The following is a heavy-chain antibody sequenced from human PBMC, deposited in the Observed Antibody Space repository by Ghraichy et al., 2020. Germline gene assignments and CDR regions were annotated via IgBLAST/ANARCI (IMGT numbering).Heavy chain of an antibody. J-gene: IGHJ4*02. CDR2: IRYDGSNK. Sequence: GSLRLSCAASGFTFSSYGMHWVRQAPGKGLEWVAFIRYDGSNKYYADSVKGRFTISRDNSKNTLYLQMNSLRAEDTAVYYCATPGGPYSSGWDYWGQGTLVTVSS. CDR3: ATPGGPYSSGWDY. CDR1: GFTFSSYG. V-gene: IGHV3-30*02. D-gene: IGHD6-19*01.